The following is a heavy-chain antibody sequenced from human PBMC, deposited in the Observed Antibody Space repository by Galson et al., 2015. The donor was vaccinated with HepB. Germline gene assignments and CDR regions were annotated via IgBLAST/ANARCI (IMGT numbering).Heavy chain of an antibody. CDR1: GFTFSSYA. J-gene: IGHJ5*02. Sequence: SLRLSCAASGFTFSSYAMSWVRQAPGKGLEWVANIKQDGSEKYYVDSVKGRFTISRDNAKNSLYLQMNSLRAEDTAVYYCARDQAAMAPWGQGTLVTVSS. D-gene: IGHD5-18*01. V-gene: IGHV3-7*01. CDR3: ARDQAAMAP. CDR2: IKQDGSEK.